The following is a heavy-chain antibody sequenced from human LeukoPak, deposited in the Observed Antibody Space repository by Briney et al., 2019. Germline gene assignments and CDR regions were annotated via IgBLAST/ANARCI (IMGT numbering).Heavy chain of an antibody. Sequence: SSETLSLTCTVSGGSISSYYWSWIRQPAGKGLEWIGRINFAGSTNYNPSLKSRVTMSVDTSKNQFSLKLSSVTAADTAVYYCARERRITMIVVAGDAFDIWGQGTMVTVSS. J-gene: IGHJ3*02. CDR3: ARERRITMIVVAGDAFDI. CDR2: INFAGST. CDR1: GGSISSYY. V-gene: IGHV4-4*07. D-gene: IGHD3-22*01.